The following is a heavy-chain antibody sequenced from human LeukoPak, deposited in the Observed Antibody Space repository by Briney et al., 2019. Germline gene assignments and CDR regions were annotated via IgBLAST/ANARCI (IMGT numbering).Heavy chain of an antibody. J-gene: IGHJ4*02. V-gene: IGHV4-39*01. CDR2: IYYSGST. CDR1: GGSISSSSYY. Sequence: SETLSLTCTVSGGSISSSSYYWGWIRQPPGKGLEWIGSIYYSGSTYYNPSLKSRVTISVDTSKNQFSLKLSSVTAADTAVYYCATLVVVAAHMGLDYWGQGTLVTVSS. D-gene: IGHD2-15*01. CDR3: ATLVVVAAHMGLDY.